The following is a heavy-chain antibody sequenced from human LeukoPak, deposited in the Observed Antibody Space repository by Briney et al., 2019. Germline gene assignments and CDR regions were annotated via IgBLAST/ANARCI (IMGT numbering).Heavy chain of an antibody. D-gene: IGHD2-2*01. CDR3: ARDRGPDIVVVPAAMGY. CDR1: GYTFTSYG. V-gene: IGHV1-18*01. J-gene: IGHJ4*02. Sequence: ASVKVSCKASGYTFTSYGISWVRQAPGQGLEWMGWISAYNGNTNYAQKLQGRVTMTTDTSTSTAYMEPRSLRSDDTAVCYCARDRGPDIVVVPAAMGYWGQGTLVTVSS. CDR2: ISAYNGNT.